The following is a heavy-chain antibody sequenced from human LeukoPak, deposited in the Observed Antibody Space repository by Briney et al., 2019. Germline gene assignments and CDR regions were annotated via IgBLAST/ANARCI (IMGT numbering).Heavy chain of an antibody. CDR2: ISYDGSNK. CDR1: GFTFSSYA. D-gene: IGHD4-23*01. Sequence: GGSLRLSCAASGFTFSSYAMHWVRQAPGKGLEWVAVISYDGSNKYYADSVKGRFTISRDSSKNTLYLQMNSLRAEDTAVYYCAKDPRKTTVVTAFEYWGQGTLVTVSS. V-gene: IGHV3-30*04. J-gene: IGHJ4*02. CDR3: AKDPRKTTVVTAFEY.